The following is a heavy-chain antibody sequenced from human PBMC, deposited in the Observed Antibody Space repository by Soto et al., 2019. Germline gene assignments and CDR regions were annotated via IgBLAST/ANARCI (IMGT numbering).Heavy chain of an antibody. CDR2: ISSSGSTI. CDR1: GFTFSSYE. Sequence: EVQLVESGGGLVQPGGSLRLSCAASGFTFSSYEMNWVRQAPGKGLEWVSYISSSGSTIYYADSVKGRFTISRDNAKNSLYLQMNSLRAEDTAVYYCAREGDRAYYYYYGMDVWGQGTTVTVSS. D-gene: IGHD3-16*01. J-gene: IGHJ6*02. V-gene: IGHV3-48*03. CDR3: AREGDRAYYYYYGMDV.